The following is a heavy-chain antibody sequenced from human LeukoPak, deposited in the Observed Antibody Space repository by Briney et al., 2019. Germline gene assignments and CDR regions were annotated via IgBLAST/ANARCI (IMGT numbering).Heavy chain of an antibody. CDR2: IYYSAST. D-gene: IGHD1-26*01. CDR3: AREGGIVGMDV. Sequence: PSETLSLTCTVSGGSISSYYWYWIWQPPRKGLGLVGYIYYSASTNYSPPLKSRVTISVDTSKNQFSLKLSSVTAADTAVYYCAREGGIVGMDVWGQGTTVTVSS. V-gene: IGHV4-59*01. CDR1: GGSISSYY. J-gene: IGHJ6*02.